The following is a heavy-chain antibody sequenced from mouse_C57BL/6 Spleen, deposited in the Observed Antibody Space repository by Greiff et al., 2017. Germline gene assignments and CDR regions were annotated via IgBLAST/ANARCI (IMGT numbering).Heavy chain of an antibody. CDR3: ARSLVLRSSFAY. V-gene: IGHV1-61*01. J-gene: IGHJ3*01. CDR1: GYTFTSYW. CDR2: IYPSDSET. D-gene: IGHD1-1*01. Sequence: QVQLQQPGAELVRPGSSVKLSCKASGYTFTSYWMDWVKQRPGQGLEWIGNIYPSDSETHYNQKFKDKATLTVDKSSSTAYMQLISLTSEDSAVYYCARSLVLRSSFAYWGQGTLVTVSA.